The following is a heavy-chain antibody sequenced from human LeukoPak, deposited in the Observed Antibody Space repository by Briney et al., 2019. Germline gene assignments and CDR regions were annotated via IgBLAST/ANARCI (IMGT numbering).Heavy chain of an antibody. CDR3: ARRVGSSGWYVAFDI. Sequence: GESLKISCKGSGYSFTNYWISWVRQMPGKGLEWMGRIDPSDSYINYSPSFQGHVTISADKSISTAYLQWSSLKASDTAMYYCARRVGSSGWYVAFDIWGQGTMVTVSS. V-gene: IGHV5-10-1*01. CDR1: GYSFTNYW. J-gene: IGHJ3*02. CDR2: IDPSDSYI. D-gene: IGHD6-19*01.